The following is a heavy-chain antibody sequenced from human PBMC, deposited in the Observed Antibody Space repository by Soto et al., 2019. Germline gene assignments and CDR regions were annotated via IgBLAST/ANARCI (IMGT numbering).Heavy chain of an antibody. J-gene: IGHJ6*02. V-gene: IGHV4-34*01. Sequence: SETLSLTCAVYGGSFSGYCWSWIRQPPGKGLEWIGEINHSGSTNYNPSLKSRVTISVDTSKNQFSLKLSSVTAADTAVYYCARAGWNYGYGGYLSYYYGMDVWGQGTTVTVSS. CDR3: ARAGWNYGYGGYLSYYYGMDV. CDR1: GGSFSGYC. D-gene: IGHD1-7*01. CDR2: INHSGST.